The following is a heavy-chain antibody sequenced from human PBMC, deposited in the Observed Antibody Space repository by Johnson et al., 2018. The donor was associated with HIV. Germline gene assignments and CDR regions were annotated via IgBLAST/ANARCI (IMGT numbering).Heavy chain of an antibody. D-gene: IGHD3-3*01. CDR2: ISYDGSSK. CDR3: ARTPSAGVDNHDAFDI. Sequence: QMLLVESGGGLVQPGRSLRLSCAASGFTFSRKAMHWVRHTPGKGLEWVAVISYDGSSKYYADSVKGRFTISRDNSKNTLYLQMNSLRVEDTAMFYCARTPSAGVDNHDAFDIWGQGTMVTVSS. V-gene: IGHV3-30*04. J-gene: IGHJ3*02. CDR1: GFTFSRKA.